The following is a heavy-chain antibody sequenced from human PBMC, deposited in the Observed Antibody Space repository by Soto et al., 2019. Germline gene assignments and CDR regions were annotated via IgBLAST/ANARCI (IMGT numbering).Heavy chain of an antibody. CDR3: ARHKGYYDIFHVAFDI. CDR1: GYSFTSYW. D-gene: IGHD3-9*01. CDR2: IYPGDSDT. J-gene: IGHJ3*02. Sequence: GESLKISCKGSGYSFTSYWIGWVRQMPGKGLEWMGIIYPGDSDTRYSPSFQGQVTIPADKSISTAYLQWSSLKASDTAMYYCARHKGYYDIFHVAFDIWGQGTMVTVSS. V-gene: IGHV5-51*01.